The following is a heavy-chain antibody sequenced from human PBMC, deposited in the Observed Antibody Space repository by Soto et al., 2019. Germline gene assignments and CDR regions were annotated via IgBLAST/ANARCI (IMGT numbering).Heavy chain of an antibody. V-gene: IGHV1-18*04. J-gene: IGHJ6*02. CDR3: ARATLLPTIYYYYGLDV. CDR2: ISAYNGNT. Sequence: RASVKVSCKASGYTFTSYGISWVRQAPGQGLEWMGWISAYNGNTNYAQKLQGRVTMTTDTSTSTAYMELRSLRSDDTAVYYCARATLLPTIYYYYGLDVWRQRTTVTVSS. CDR1: GYTFTSYG. D-gene: IGHD2-21*01.